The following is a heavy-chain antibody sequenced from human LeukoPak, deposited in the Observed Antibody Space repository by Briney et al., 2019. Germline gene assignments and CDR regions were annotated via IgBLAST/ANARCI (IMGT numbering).Heavy chain of an antibody. V-gene: IGHV4-59*01. J-gene: IGHJ6*02. D-gene: IGHD6-6*01. CDR1: GGSISSYY. CDR2: IYYSGST. Sequence: SETLSLTCTVSGGSISSYYWSWIRQPPGRGLEWIGYIYYSGSTNYNPSLKSRVTISVGTSKNQFSLKLSSVTAADTAVYYCARVGYSRSFGMDVWGQGTTVTVSS. CDR3: ARVGYSRSFGMDV.